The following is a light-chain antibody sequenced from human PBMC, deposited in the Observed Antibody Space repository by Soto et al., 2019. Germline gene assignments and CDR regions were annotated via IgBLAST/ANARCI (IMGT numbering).Light chain of an antibody. J-gene: IGKJ1*01. CDR1: QSVSNN. CDR3: QQYNNWST. CDR2: GVS. V-gene: IGKV3-15*01. Sequence: EIVMTQSPATLSVSPGERATLSCRASQSVSNNLAWYQKKPGQAPMLLIYGVSTRATGIPARFSGSGSGTEFTLTISSLQSEDFAFYYWQQYNNWSTFGQGTRVDIK.